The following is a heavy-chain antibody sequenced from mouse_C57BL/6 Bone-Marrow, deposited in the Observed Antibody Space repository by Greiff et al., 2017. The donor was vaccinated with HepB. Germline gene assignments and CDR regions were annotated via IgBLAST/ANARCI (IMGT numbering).Heavy chain of an antibody. CDR3: ARGGWSLRGFAY. D-gene: IGHD2-3*01. V-gene: IGHV1-76*01. Sequence: VQLQQSGAELVRPGASVKLSCKASGYTFTDYYINWVKQRPGQGLEWIARIYPGSGNTYYNEKFKGKATLTAEKSSSTAYMQLSSLTSEDSAVYFCARGGWSLRGFAYWGQGTLVTVSA. CDR2: IYPGSGNT. CDR1: GYTFTDYY. J-gene: IGHJ3*01.